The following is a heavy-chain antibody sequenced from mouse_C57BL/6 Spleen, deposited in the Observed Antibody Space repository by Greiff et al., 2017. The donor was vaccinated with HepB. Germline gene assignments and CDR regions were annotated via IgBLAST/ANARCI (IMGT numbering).Heavy chain of an antibody. V-gene: IGHV3-6*01. Sequence: EVHLVESGPGLVKPSQSLSLTCSVTGYSITSGYYWNWIRQFPGNKLEWMGYISYDGSNNYNPSLKNRISITRDTSKNQFFLKLNSVTTEDTATYYCALYGSPHYYAMDYWGQGTSVTVSS. J-gene: IGHJ4*01. CDR1: GYSITSGYY. CDR2: ISYDGSN. D-gene: IGHD1-1*01. CDR3: ALYGSPHYYAMDY.